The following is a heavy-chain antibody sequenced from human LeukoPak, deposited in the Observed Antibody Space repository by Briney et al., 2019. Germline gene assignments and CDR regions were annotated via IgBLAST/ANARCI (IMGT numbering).Heavy chain of an antibody. V-gene: IGHV1-2*02. D-gene: IGHD3-22*01. J-gene: IGHJ4*02. Sequence: ASVTVSCRASGYTFTDYYMHWVPQAPGQGLEWMGWINPDTGRTNYAQKFQGRVTMTRDTSITTAYMELTRLTSDDTAVYSCARGTYYDSSAYSGVRLFDYWGQGTLVTVSS. CDR3: ARGTYYDSSAYSGVRLFDY. CDR2: INPDTGRT. CDR1: GYTFTDYY.